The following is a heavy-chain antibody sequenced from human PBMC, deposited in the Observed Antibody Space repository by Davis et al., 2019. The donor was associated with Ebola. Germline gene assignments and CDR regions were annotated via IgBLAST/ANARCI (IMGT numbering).Heavy chain of an antibody. CDR1: GFSFSSFW. D-gene: IGHD3-22*01. V-gene: IGHV3-21*01. Sequence: GESLKISCASSGFSFSSFWMSWVRQAPGKGLEWVSTISGRGGNTYYTDSVKGRFTISRDNAKNSLYLQMNTLRAEDTAVYYCARDLRYDSSGYDYYFYMDVWGKGTTVTVSS. CDR2: ISGRGGNT. J-gene: IGHJ6*03. CDR3: ARDLRYDSSGYDYYFYMDV.